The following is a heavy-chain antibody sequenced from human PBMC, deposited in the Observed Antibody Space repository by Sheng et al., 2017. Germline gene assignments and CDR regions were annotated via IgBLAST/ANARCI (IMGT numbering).Heavy chain of an antibody. D-gene: IGHD3-10*01. CDR1: GFIFSNSD. CDR3: VRGPWYGSEREGY. CDR2: LSYNGNDK. V-gene: IGHV3-30*03. Sequence: VQLVESGGGLVQPGGSLRLSCEASGFIFSNSDMHWVRQVPGKGLEWVAVLSYNGNDKYYADSVKGRFTISRDNSKNTLYVQMDSLTIDDAAVYYCVRGPWYGSEREGYWGQGTLVTVSS. J-gene: IGHJ4*02.